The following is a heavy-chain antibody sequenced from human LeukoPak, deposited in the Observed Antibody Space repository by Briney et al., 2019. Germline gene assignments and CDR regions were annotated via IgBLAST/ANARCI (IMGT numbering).Heavy chain of an antibody. CDR3: ARVGYSSSWHPMDV. D-gene: IGHD6-13*01. CDR1: GFTFSSYA. J-gene: IGHJ6*02. CDR2: ISYDGSNK. V-gene: IGHV3-30-3*01. Sequence: GRSLRLSCAASGFTFSSYAMHWVRQAPGKGLEWVAVISYDGSNKYYADSMKGRFTISRDNSKNTLYLQMNSLRAEDTAVYCCARVGYSSSWHPMDVWGQGTTVTVSS.